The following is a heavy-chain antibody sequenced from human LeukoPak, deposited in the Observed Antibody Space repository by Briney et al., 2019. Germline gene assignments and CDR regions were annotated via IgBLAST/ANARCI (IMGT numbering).Heavy chain of an antibody. V-gene: IGHV3-30*02. CDR1: GFTFSSYG. J-gene: IGHJ4*02. Sequence: GGSLRLSCAASGFTFSSYGMHWVRQAPGKGLEWVAFIRYDGSNKYYADSVKGRLTISRDNSKNTLYLQMNSLRAEDTAVYYCAKGRTRNLTAAGTGDYWGQGTLVTVSS. D-gene: IGHD6-13*01. CDR2: IRYDGSNK. CDR3: AKGRTRNLTAAGTGDY.